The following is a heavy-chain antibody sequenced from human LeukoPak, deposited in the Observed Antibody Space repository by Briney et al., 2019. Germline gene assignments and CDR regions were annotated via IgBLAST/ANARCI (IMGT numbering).Heavy chain of an antibody. Sequence: GASVKVSCKVSGYTHTELSMHWVRQAPGKGLEWMGGFDPEDGETIYAQKFQGRVTMTEDTSTDTAYMELSSLRSEDTAVYYCATCNPYYYGSRNLKELDYWGQGTLVTVSS. CDR1: GYTHTELS. CDR2: FDPEDGET. CDR3: ATCNPYYYGSRNLKELDY. D-gene: IGHD3-10*01. J-gene: IGHJ4*02. V-gene: IGHV1-24*01.